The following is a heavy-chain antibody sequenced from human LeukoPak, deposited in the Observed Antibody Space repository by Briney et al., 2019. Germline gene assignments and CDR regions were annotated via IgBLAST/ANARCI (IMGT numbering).Heavy chain of an antibody. CDR2: IYHSGST. V-gene: IGHV4-4*02. D-gene: IGHD3-9*01. J-gene: IGHJ4*02. CDR1: GGSISSSNW. CDR3: ARVDILTGSALDY. Sequence: SETLSLTCAVSGGSISSSNWWSWVRQPPGKGLEWIGEIYHSGSTNYNPSLKSRATISVDKSKNQFSLKLSSVTAADTAVYYCARVDILTGSALDYWGQGTLVTVSS.